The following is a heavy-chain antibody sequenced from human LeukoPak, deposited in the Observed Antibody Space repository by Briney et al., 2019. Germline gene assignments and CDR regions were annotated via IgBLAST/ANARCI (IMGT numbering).Heavy chain of an antibody. CDR2: ISAYNGNT. CDR1: GYTFTSYG. V-gene: IGHV1-18*01. CDR3: ARESVLEWLFSNYYYYYMDV. Sequence: ASVKVSCKASGYTFTSYGISWVRQAPGQGLEWMGWISAYNGNTNYAQKLQGRVTMTTDTSTSTAYMELSSLRSEDTAVYYCARESVLEWLFSNYYYYYMDVWGKGTTVTVSS. J-gene: IGHJ6*03. D-gene: IGHD3-3*01.